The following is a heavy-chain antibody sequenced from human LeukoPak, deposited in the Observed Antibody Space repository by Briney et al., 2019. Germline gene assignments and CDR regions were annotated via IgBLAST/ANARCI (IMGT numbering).Heavy chain of an antibody. Sequence: PGGSLRLSCAASGFTFSSYWMNWARQAPGKGLEWVASINHNGNVNYYVDSVKGRFTISRDNSKNTLYLQMNSLRAEDTAVYYCASGFDYWGQGTLVTVSS. CDR3: ASGFDY. V-gene: IGHV3-7*03. J-gene: IGHJ4*02. CDR2: INHNGNVN. CDR1: GFTFSSYW.